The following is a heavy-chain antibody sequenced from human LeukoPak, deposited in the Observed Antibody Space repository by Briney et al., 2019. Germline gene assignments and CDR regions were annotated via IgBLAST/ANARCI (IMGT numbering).Heavy chain of an antibody. CDR2: IYHSGST. Sequence: SETLSLTCTVSGYSISSGYYWGWIRQPPGKGLEWIGSIYHSGSTYYNPSLKSRVTISVDTSKNQFSLKLNSVTAADTAVYYCARADILTGFRFDPWGQGTLVTVSS. CDR3: ARADILTGFRFDP. CDR1: GYSISSGYY. V-gene: IGHV4-38-2*02. D-gene: IGHD3-9*01. J-gene: IGHJ5*02.